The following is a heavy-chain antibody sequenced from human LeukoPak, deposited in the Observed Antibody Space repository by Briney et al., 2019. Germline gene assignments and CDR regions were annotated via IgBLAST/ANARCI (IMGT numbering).Heavy chain of an antibody. CDR2: VSTYNGNT. CDR1: GYTFTSYG. D-gene: IGHD1-26*01. Sequence: ASVKVSCKASGYTFTSYGISWVRQAPGQGLEWMGWVSTYNGNTNYVQKLQGRVTMTTDTSTSTAYMELRSLRSDDTAVYYCARASSWELLLDYWGQGTLVTVSS. J-gene: IGHJ4*02. V-gene: IGHV1-18*01. CDR3: ARASSWELLLDY.